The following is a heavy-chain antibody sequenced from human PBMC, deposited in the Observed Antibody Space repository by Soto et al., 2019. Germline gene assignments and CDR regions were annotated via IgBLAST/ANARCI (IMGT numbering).Heavy chain of an antibody. J-gene: IGHJ6*03. V-gene: IGHV4-34*01. CDR1: GGSFSGYY. D-gene: IGHD3-10*01. Sequence: SETLSLTCAVYGGSFSGYYWSWIRQPPGKGLEWIGEINHSGSTNYNPSLKSRVTISVDTSKNQFSLKLSSVTAADTAVYYCARADFGITMVRGVITGVPNYEYYMHARGKGTPVTV. CDR2: INHSGST. CDR3: ARADFGITMVRGVITGVPNYEYYMHA.